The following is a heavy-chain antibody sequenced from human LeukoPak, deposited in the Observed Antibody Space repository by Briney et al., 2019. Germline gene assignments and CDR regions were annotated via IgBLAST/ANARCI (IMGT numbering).Heavy chain of an antibody. CDR2: INPDGTER. CDR1: GFSFSTYW. V-gene: IGHV3-7*03. CDR3: ARDLAAVPGPRMDV. Sequence: GGSLRLSCAASGFSFSTYWMSWVRQAPGKGLEWVALINPDGTERYYADPVKSRFTISRDNAKNSLDLQMDSLRAEDTAMYSCARDLAAVPGPRMDVWGQGTTVTVSS. J-gene: IGHJ6*02. D-gene: IGHD6-19*01.